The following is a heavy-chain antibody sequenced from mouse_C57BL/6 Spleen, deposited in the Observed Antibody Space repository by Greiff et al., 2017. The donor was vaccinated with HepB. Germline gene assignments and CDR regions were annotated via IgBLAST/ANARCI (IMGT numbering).Heavy chain of an antibody. Sequence: EVKVVESGGGLVQPGGSLKLSCAASGFTFSDYYMYWVRQTPEKRLEWVAYISNGGGSTYYPDTVKGRFTISRDNAKNTLYLQMSRLKSEDTAMYYCASQTPYGYFDYWGQGTTLTVSS. J-gene: IGHJ2*01. V-gene: IGHV5-12*01. D-gene: IGHD1-1*02. CDR2: ISNGGGST. CDR1: GFTFSDYY. CDR3: ASQTPYGYFDY.